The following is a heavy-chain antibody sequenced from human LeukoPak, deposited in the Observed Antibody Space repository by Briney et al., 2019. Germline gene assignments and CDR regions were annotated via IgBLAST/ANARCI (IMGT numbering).Heavy chain of an antibody. Sequence: GRSLRLSCAASGFTFSSYCMHWVRQAPGKGLEWVAVIWYDGSNKYYADSVKGRFTISRDNSKNTLYLQMNRLRAEATAVYYCARAMNTVTTPYLDYWGQGTLVTVSS. J-gene: IGHJ4*02. CDR2: IWYDGSNK. CDR1: GFTFSSYC. D-gene: IGHD4-11*01. CDR3: ARAMNTVTTPYLDY. V-gene: IGHV3-33*08.